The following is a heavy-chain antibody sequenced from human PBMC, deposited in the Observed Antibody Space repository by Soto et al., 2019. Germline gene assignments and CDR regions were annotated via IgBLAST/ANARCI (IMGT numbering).Heavy chain of an antibody. Sequence: PSETLSLTCTVSGGSISSYYWSWIRQPPGKGLEWIGYIYYSGSTNYNPSLKSRVTISVDTSKNQFSLKLSSVTAADTAVYYCARGDYDILTGYHFDYWGQGTLVTV. V-gene: IGHV4-59*01. J-gene: IGHJ4*02. D-gene: IGHD3-9*01. CDR3: ARGDYDILTGYHFDY. CDR2: IYYSGST. CDR1: GGSISSYY.